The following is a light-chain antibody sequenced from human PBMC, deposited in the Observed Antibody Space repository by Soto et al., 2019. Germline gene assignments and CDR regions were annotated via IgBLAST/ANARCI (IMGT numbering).Light chain of an antibody. V-gene: IGLV2-14*01. CDR3: SSSTTTTTSCV. J-gene: IGLJ1*01. CDR2: DVS. Sequence: QSALTQPASVSGSPGQSITISCTGTSNDVGGYNYVSWYQQYPDKAPTLIIYDVSNRPSGVSTRFSGPKSGNRASLTISGLQAEDEADYYCSSSTTTTTSCVFGTGTKVTVL. CDR1: SNDVGGYNY.